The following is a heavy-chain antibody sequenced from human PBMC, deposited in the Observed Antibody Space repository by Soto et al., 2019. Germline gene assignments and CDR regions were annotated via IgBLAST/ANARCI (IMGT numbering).Heavy chain of an antibody. J-gene: IGHJ5*02. D-gene: IGHD2-2*01. CDR3: ARVTDYCSRTRCYRDWGGWFAP. Sequence: EVQLVESGGGLVKPGGSLRLSCAASGFTFSSYNMNWVRQAPGKGLEWVSSISSSFSYIYYADSVKGRFTISRDNAKNSLYLKMNRLRAEDTAVYYCARVTDYCSRTRCYRDWGGWFAPWGQGTLVTVSS. V-gene: IGHV3-21*01. CDR1: GFTFSSYN. CDR2: ISSSFSYI.